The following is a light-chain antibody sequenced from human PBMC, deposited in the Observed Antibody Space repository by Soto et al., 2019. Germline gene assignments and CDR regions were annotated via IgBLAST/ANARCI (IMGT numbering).Light chain of an antibody. Sequence: QSVLTQPPSVSGAPGQRVTISCTGSSPNIGAGYDVHWYQQLPGTAPKLLIYGNTNRPSEVPDRFSGSKSGTSASLAITGLQPDDEADYYCQSYDSSLSGVVFGGGTKLTVL. CDR1: SPNIGAGYD. CDR3: QSYDSSLSGVV. CDR2: GNT. J-gene: IGLJ2*01. V-gene: IGLV1-40*01.